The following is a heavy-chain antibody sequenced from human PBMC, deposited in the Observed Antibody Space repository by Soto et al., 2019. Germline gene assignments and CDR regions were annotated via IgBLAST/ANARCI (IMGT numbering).Heavy chain of an antibody. V-gene: IGHV3-23*01. CDR1: GFTFSSYA. Sequence: LRLSCIASGFTFSSYAMTWVRQAPGKGLEWVSDISGSGGITYYADSVKGRFTISRDNSKNTLNLQMNSLRADDTAVYYCARARRGAPYYYTMDLWGKGTTVTVS. D-gene: IGHD3-10*01. CDR2: ISGSGGIT. CDR3: ARARRGAPYYYTMDL. J-gene: IGHJ6*04.